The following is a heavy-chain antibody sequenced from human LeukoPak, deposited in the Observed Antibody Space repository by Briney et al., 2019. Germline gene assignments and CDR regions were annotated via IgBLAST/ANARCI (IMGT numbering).Heavy chain of an antibody. V-gene: IGHV1-46*01. CDR3: ARSGDYYGSGRSPFDP. CDR2: INPSGGST. D-gene: IGHD3-10*01. CDR1: GYKFTDPS. J-gene: IGHJ5*02. Sequence: ASVKLSCKPSGYKFTDPSMHWVRQAPGQGLEWMGIINPSGGSTSYAQKFQGRVTMTRDTSTSTVYMELSSLRSEDTAVYYCARSGDYYGSGRSPFDPWGQGTLVTVSS.